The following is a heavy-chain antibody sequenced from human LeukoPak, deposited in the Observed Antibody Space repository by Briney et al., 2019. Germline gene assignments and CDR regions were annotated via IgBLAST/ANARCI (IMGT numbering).Heavy chain of an antibody. V-gene: IGHV3-21*01. J-gene: IGHJ4*02. CDR2: ISTRSDFT. CDR1: GFTFSSYT. D-gene: IGHD3-22*01. CDR3: ARVDSSGYYIHLDY. Sequence: PGRSLRLSCAASGFTFSSYTMSWVRLAPGKGLEWVSSISTRSDFTYYADSLKGRFTISRDNAKNSLYLQMNSLRAEDTAVYYCARVDSSGYYIHLDYWGRGTLVTVSS.